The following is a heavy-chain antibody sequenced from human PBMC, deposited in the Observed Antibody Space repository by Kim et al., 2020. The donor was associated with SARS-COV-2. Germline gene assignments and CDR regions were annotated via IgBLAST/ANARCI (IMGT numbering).Heavy chain of an antibody. CDR1: GYTFTNYA. CDR2: INIDTGNP. Sequence: ASVKVSCKASGYTFTNYALNWVRQAPGQGLEWMGWINIDTGNPTYAQGFTGRFVFSLDTSVSTTYLQISSLKTEDTAVYYCARSGKYITSPRDYWGQGTLVTLSS. CDR3: ARSGKYITSPRDY. V-gene: IGHV7-4-1*02. D-gene: IGHD1-1*01. J-gene: IGHJ4*02.